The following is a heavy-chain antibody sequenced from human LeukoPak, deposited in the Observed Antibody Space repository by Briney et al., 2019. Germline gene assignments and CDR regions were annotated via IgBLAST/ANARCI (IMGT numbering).Heavy chain of an antibody. D-gene: IGHD2-15*01. V-gene: IGHV3-30-3*01. J-gene: IGHJ4*02. Sequence: GGSLRLSCSASGFTFKSHAMHWVRQAPGKGLEWVAVISYDGSNKYYADSVKGRFTISRDNSKNTLYLQMNSLRAEDTAVYYCARGGTILGYCSGGSCFLDYWGQGTLVTVSS. CDR3: ARGGTILGYCSGGSCFLDY. CDR1: GFTFKSHA. CDR2: ISYDGSNK.